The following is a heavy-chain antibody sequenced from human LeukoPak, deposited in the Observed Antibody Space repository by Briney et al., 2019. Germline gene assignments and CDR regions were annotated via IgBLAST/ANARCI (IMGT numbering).Heavy chain of an antibody. Sequence: SETLSLTCTVSGGSISSYYWSWIRQPAGKGLEWIGRIYTSGSTNYNPSLKSRVTISVDTSKNQFSLKLSSVTAADTAVYYCARQSHYYYDSSGYYSGWFDPWGQGALVTVSS. V-gene: IGHV4-4*07. J-gene: IGHJ5*02. CDR1: GGSISSYY. CDR2: IYTSGST. D-gene: IGHD3-22*01. CDR3: ARQSHYYYDSSGYYSGWFDP.